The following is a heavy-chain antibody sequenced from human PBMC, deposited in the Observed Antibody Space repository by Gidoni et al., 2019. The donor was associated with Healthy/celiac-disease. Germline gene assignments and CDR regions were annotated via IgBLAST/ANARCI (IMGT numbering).Heavy chain of an antibody. CDR3: ARGEGSGSYYKVTPFDY. V-gene: IGHV4-38-2*01. CDR1: GYSISSGYY. D-gene: IGHD3-10*01. J-gene: IGHJ4*02. CDR2: IYHSGST. Sequence: QVQLQESGPGLVKPSETLSLTFAVSGYSISSGYYWGWIRQPPGKGLEWIGSIYHSGSTYYNPSLKSRVTISVDTSKNQFSLKLSSVTAADTAVYYCARGEGSGSYYKVTPFDYWGQGTLVTVSS.